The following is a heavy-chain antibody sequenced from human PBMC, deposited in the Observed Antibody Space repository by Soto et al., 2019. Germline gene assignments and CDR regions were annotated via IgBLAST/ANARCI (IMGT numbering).Heavy chain of an antibody. D-gene: IGHD4-17*01. CDR3: ARHIWNGDYDFDY. Sequence: GESLKISCKGAGYSFTSYWISWVRQMPGKGLEWMGRIDPSDSYTNYSPSFQGHVTISADKSISTAYLQWSSLKASDTAMYYCARHIWNGDYDFDYWGQGTLVTVSS. V-gene: IGHV5-10-1*01. CDR1: GYSFTSYW. CDR2: IDPSDSYT. J-gene: IGHJ4*02.